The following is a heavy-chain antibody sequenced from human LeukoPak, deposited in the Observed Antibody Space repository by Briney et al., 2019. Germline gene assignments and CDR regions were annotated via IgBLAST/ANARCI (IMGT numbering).Heavy chain of an antibody. CDR3: AGRITGTNFENNGILFDP. CDR1: GFTFSSFS. D-gene: IGHD1-7*01. V-gene: IGHV3-23*01. Sequence: GRSLRLSCAASGFTFSSFSMNWVRQAPGKGLEWVSTLSTDGSSTYYADSVKGRFTISRDNSKNTLYLQMNSLRAEDTAMYYCAGRITGTNFENNGILFDPWGQGTLVTVSS. CDR2: LSTDGSST. J-gene: IGHJ5*02.